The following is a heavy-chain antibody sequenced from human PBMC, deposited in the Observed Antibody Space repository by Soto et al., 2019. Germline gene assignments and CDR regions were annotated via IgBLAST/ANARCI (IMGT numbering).Heavy chain of an antibody. V-gene: IGHV3-30*03. D-gene: IGHD2-8*02. CDR2: ISYDSISP. J-gene: IGHJ4*02. CDR3: AREAGCNGGECNVYFDH. Sequence: QVHLVESGGGVVQPGRPLRLSCVASTSTFSTYGMHWVRQAPGKGLEWVAVISYDSISPGYGDSVRGRFTISRDNSQNTLYLQMNSLTTEDTAVYYCAREAGCNGGECNVYFDHWGQGTLVTVSS. CDR1: TSTFSTYG.